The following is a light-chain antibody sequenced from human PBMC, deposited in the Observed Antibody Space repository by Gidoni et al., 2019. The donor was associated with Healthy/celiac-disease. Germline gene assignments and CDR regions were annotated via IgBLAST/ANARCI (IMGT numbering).Light chain of an antibody. J-gene: IGLJ2*01. V-gene: IGLV3-19*01. CDR3: YSRDSSGKHLV. CDR1: SLLSFY. CDR2: IKN. Sequence: SSEPTQDPAVSVALGQTVRITCQGDSLLSFYAGWYQQKAEQAPVLIIYIKNNRPSGVPDRFSGSTSGNTASLTITGTQAEDEADYFCYSRDSSGKHLVFGGGTKLTVL.